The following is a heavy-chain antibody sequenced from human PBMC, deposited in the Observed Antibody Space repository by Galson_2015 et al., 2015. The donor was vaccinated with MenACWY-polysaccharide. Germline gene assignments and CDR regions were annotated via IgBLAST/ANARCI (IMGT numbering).Heavy chain of an antibody. V-gene: IGHV3-74*01. CDR3: VGPLGRGGTGAYGMDA. Sequence: SLRLSCAASGLTFSNNWIHWIRQAPGEGLVWVSRINGDASSTAYADSAKGRFTISRDNAKNTLYLQMNSLKVEDTAVYYCVGPLGRGGTGAYGMDAWGQGTTVTVSS. CDR2: INGDASST. D-gene: IGHD3-10*01. CDR1: GLTFSNNW. J-gene: IGHJ6*02.